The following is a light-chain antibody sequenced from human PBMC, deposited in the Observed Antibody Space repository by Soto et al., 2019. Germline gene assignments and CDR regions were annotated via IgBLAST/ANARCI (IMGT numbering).Light chain of an antibody. CDR2: STD. CDR1: DSNIGAGYA. Sequence: QSVLTQPPSVSGAPGQRVSSSCTGTDSNIGAGYAVHWYQQLPGTAPRLLIYSTDNRPSGVPDRFSGSRSGASASLAITGLQTEDEADYYCQSSDSKPRVLFGGGTKLTVL. J-gene: IGLJ2*01. V-gene: IGLV1-40*01. CDR3: QSSDSKPRVL.